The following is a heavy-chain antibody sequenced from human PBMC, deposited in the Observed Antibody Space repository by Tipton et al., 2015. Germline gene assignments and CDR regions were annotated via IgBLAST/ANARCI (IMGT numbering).Heavy chain of an antibody. D-gene: IGHD6-6*01. V-gene: IGHV3-9*01. CDR2: ISWNSDTI. CDR3: ARDRGEYSSSPGLDY. Sequence: RSLRLSCAVSGITFEDYGMHWVRQLPGKGLEWVSHISWNSDTIEYADSVKGRFTISRDNAKNSLFLQMDSLRTEDTAFYYCARDRGEYSSSPGLDYWGQGTLVTVSS. CDR1: GITFEDYG. J-gene: IGHJ4*02.